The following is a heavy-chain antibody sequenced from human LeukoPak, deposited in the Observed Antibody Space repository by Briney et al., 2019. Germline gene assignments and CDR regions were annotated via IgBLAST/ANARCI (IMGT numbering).Heavy chain of an antibody. Sequence: GSLRLSCAASGFTFSSYSMNWVRQPPGKGLEWVSSISSSSSYIYYADSVKGRFTISRDDAKNSLYLQMNSLRAEDTAVYYCARHAYYYDSSGYYFVYWGQGTLVTVSS. CDR1: GFTFSSYS. J-gene: IGHJ4*02. D-gene: IGHD3-22*01. CDR2: ISSSSSYI. V-gene: IGHV3-21*01. CDR3: ARHAYYYDSSGYYFVY.